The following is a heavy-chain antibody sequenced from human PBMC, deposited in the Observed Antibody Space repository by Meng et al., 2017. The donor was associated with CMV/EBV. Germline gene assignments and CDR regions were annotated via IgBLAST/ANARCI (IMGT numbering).Heavy chain of an antibody. CDR2: FDPEDGET. CDR1: GYTLTELS. V-gene: IGHV1-24*01. D-gene: IGHD3-3*01. Sequence: ASEKVSCKVSGYTLTELSMHWVRQAPGKGLEWMGGFDPEDGETIYAQKFQGRVTMTEDTSTDTAYMELSSLRSEDTAVYYCATVSVGLRFLEWLFAYGMDVWGQGTLVTVSS. CDR3: ATVSVGLRFLEWLFAYGMDV. J-gene: IGHJ6*02.